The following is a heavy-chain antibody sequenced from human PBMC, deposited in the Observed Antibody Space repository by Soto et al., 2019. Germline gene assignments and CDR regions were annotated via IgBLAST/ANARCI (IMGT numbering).Heavy chain of an antibody. Sequence: PGGSLRLSCAASGFTFSSYGMHWVRRAPGKGLEWVAVISYDGSNKYYADSVKGRFTISRDNSKNTLYLQMNSLRAEDTAVYYCAKEFGELSYYYYGMDVWGQGTTVTVSS. CDR1: GFTFSSYG. CDR3: AKEFGELSYYYYGMDV. CDR2: ISYDGSNK. D-gene: IGHD3-10*01. J-gene: IGHJ6*02. V-gene: IGHV3-30*18.